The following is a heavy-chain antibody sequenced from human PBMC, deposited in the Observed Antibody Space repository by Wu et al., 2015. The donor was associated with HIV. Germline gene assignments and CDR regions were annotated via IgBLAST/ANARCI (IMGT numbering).Heavy chain of an antibody. D-gene: IGHD3-22*01. J-gene: IGHJ5*02. V-gene: IGHV1-18*01. CDR2: INIKNGDT. Sequence: QVRLVQSGAEVRKPGASVKVSCEASGYTFINYDMIWVRQAPGQGLEWMGWINIKNGDTIYAQQFQGRVTMTTDTSTNTAYMELKSLKSDDTAMYYCARDPDSRGVGPWGQGTRGRPSPQ. CDR1: GYTFINYD. CDR3: ARDPDSRGVGP.